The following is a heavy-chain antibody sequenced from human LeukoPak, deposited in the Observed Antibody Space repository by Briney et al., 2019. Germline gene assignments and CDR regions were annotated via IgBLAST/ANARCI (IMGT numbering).Heavy chain of an antibody. CDR2: TRNKANSYTT. CDR3: ARIGNVDNNY. Sequence: GGSLRLSCAASGFTFSSYAMHWVRQAPGKGLEWVGRTRNKANSYTTEYAASVKGRFTISRDGSKNSLYLQMNSLKTEDTAVYYCARIGNVDNNYWGQGTLVTVSS. V-gene: IGHV3-72*01. D-gene: IGHD5-12*01. CDR1: GFTFSSYA. J-gene: IGHJ4*02.